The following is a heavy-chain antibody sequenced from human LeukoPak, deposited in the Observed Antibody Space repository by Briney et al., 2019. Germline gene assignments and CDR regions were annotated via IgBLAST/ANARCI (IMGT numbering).Heavy chain of an antibody. J-gene: IGHJ5*02. V-gene: IGHV4-59*01. CDR2: IYYSGST. CDR3: ARHGTPGTNLNWFDP. CDR1: GGSISSDY. D-gene: IGHD1-1*01. Sequence: SETLYLACTVAGGSISSDYWSWIRQPPGKELNWIGYIYYSGSTNYNPSLKSRVTISVDTSKSQFSLKLSSVTAADTAVYYCARHGTPGTNLNWFDPWGQGTLVTVSS.